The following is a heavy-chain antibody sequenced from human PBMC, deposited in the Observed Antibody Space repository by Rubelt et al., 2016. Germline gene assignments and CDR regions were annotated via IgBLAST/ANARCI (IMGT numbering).Heavy chain of an antibody. CDR3: ARVRFGDSWFDP. CDR1: GYSFTNYG. Sequence: QAHLVQSGAEVKKPGASVRVSCKTSGYSFTNYGISWVRQAPGPGLEWMGWISDYNGNTNYAQKLQCRVTMTTDTSTSTAYMEVRSLRSDDTAVYYCARVRFGDSWFDPWGQGTLVTVSS. D-gene: IGHD3-10*01. CDR2: ISDYNGNT. V-gene: IGHV1-18*01. J-gene: IGHJ5*02.